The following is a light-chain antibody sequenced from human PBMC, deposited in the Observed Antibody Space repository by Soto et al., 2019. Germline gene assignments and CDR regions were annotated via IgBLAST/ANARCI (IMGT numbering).Light chain of an antibody. Sequence: EIVLTQSPGTLSLSPGERATLSCRASQSVSSSYLAWYQQKPDQAPRLRIYGASSRATGILDRFSGSGSGTHITLPISRLEPEDYAMYYCNQHVSSPLTFRQGNKVEIK. CDR1: QSVSSSY. V-gene: IGKV3-20*01. CDR3: NQHVSSPLT. CDR2: GAS. J-gene: IGKJ1*01.